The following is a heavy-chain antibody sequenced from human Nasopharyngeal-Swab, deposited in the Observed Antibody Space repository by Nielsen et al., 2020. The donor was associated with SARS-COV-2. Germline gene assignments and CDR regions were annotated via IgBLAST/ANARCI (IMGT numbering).Heavy chain of an antibody. Sequence: SETLSLTCTVSGGSFSSAGYFWTRIRQHPGKGLEWIGYIYYSGSTYYNPSLKGRVTISVDTSKNHFSLKLSSVTAADTAVYSCARSMYCSSTSCRYYFDYWGQGTLVTVSS. V-gene: IGHV4-31*03. CDR3: ARSMYCSSTSCRYYFDY. J-gene: IGHJ4*02. CDR1: GGSFSSAGYF. D-gene: IGHD2-2*01. CDR2: IYYSGST.